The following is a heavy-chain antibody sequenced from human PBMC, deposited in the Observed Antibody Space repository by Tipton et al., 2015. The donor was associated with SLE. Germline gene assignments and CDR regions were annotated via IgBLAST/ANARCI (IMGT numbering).Heavy chain of an antibody. V-gene: IGHV1-18*01. CDR1: SYIFTNYG. D-gene: IGHD2-21*01. J-gene: IGHJ4*02. Sequence: QLVQSGPEVKKPGASVKVSCRASSYIFTNYGITWVRQAPGQGLEWMGWISAYTGNTNYAQKFEGRATMTTDTSTSTVYMELRSLRSDDTAVYYCARSVNYSFDIWGQGTLVTVSS. CDR3: ARSVNYSFDI. CDR2: ISAYTGNT.